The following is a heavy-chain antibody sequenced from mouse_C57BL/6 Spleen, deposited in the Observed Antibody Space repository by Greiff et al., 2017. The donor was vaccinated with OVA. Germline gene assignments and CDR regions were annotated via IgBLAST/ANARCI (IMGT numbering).Heavy chain of an antibody. V-gene: IGHV1-64*01. CDR1: GYTFTSYW. CDR3: ERTYGSSYLYYAMDY. J-gene: IGHJ4*01. D-gene: IGHD1-1*01. Sequence: VQLQQPGAELVKPGASVKLSCKASGYTFTSYWMHWVKQRPGQGLEWIGMIHPNSGSTNYNEKFKSKATLTVDKSSSTAYMQLSSLTSEDSAVYYCERTYGSSYLYYAMDYWGQGTSVTVSS. CDR2: IHPNSGST.